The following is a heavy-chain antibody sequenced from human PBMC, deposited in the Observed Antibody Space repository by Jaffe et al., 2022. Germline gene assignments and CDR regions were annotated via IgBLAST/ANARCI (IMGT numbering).Heavy chain of an antibody. V-gene: IGHV5-51*03. J-gene: IGHJ3*02. D-gene: IGHD3-16*02. Sequence: EVQLVQSGAEVKKPGESLKISCKGSGYSFTSYWIGWVRQMPGKGLEWMGIIYPGDSDTRYSPSFQGQVTISADKSISTAYLQWSSLKASDTAMYYCASTYDYIWGSYRSSAFDIWGQGTMVTVSS. CDR3: ASTYDYIWGSYRSSAFDI. CDR1: GYSFTSYW. CDR2: IYPGDSDT.